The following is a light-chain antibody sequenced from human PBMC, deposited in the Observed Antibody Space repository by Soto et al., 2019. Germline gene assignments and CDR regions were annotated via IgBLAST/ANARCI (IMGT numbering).Light chain of an antibody. Sequence: DIQMTQCPSSLSASVGDRVTITCRASQSISSYLNWYQQKPGKAPKLLIYAASSLQSGVPSRFSGSGSGTDFTLTISSLQPEDFATYYCQQSYSTRFTFGPGTKVDIK. CDR1: QSISSY. CDR2: AAS. V-gene: IGKV1-39*01. J-gene: IGKJ3*01. CDR3: QQSYSTRFT.